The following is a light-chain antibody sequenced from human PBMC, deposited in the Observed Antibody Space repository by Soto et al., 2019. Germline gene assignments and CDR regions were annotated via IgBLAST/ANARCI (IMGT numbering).Light chain of an antibody. CDR2: GAS. CDR3: QQYGSSIT. Sequence: EIVMTQSPATLSVSPGVRATLSCSASHIVTINLACYQQKPGQAPRLLIYGASTRATDIPARFSGSGSGTDFTLTISRLEPEDFAVYYCQQYGSSITFGQGTRLEIK. V-gene: IGKV3-15*01. CDR1: HIVTIN. J-gene: IGKJ5*01.